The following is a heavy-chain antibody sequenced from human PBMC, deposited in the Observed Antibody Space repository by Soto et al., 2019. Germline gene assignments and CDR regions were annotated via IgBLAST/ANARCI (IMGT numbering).Heavy chain of an antibody. D-gene: IGHD2-15*01. CDR3: ARGRCSGGSCFYEFDP. V-gene: IGHV1-8*01. Sequence: GASVKVSCKASGYTFTSYDINWVRQATGQGLEWMGWMNPNSGNTGYAQKFQGRVTMTRNTSISTAYMELSSLRSEDTAVYYCARGRCSGGSCFYEFDPWGQGTLVTVSS. J-gene: IGHJ5*02. CDR2: MNPNSGNT. CDR1: GYTFTSYD.